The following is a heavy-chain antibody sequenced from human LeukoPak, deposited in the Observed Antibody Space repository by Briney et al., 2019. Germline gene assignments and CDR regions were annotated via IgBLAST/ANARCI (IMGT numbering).Heavy chain of an antibody. J-gene: IGHJ4*02. Sequence: SETLSLTCAVYGGSFSGNYWSWIRQPPGKGLEWIGEINHSGSTNYNPSLKSRVTISVDTSKNQFSLKLSSVTAADTAVYYCARDGWLRFFDYWGQGTLVTVSS. D-gene: IGHD5-12*01. CDR1: GGSFSGNY. V-gene: IGHV4-34*01. CDR3: ARDGWLRFFDY. CDR2: INHSGST.